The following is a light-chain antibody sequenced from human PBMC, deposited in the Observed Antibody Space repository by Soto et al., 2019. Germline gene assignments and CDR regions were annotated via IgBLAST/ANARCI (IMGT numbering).Light chain of an antibody. CDR1: QSVSNN. V-gene: IGKV3-15*01. CDR2: GAS. Sequence: EIVMTQSPATLSVSPGEGATLSCRASQSVSNNLAWYQQKPGQAPRLLIYGASTRATGIPARFSGSGSGTEFPLTISSLQSEDFAIYHCQQYNSWPRAFGQGTKVEIQ. J-gene: IGKJ1*01. CDR3: QQYNSWPRA.